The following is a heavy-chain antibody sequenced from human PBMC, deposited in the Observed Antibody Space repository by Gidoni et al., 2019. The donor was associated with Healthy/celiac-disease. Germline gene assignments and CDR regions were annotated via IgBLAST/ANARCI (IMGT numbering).Heavy chain of an antibody. Sequence: QVQLQQWGAGLFKPSETLSLTCAVYGGSFSGYYWSWIRQPPGKGLEWIGEINHSGSTNYNPSLKSRVTISVDTSKNQFSLKLSSVTAADTAVYYCARGRRRGDYPYNWFDPWGQGTLVTVSS. CDR1: GGSFSGYY. CDR2: INHSGST. V-gene: IGHV4-34*01. J-gene: IGHJ5*02. D-gene: IGHD4-17*01. CDR3: ARGRRRGDYPYNWFDP.